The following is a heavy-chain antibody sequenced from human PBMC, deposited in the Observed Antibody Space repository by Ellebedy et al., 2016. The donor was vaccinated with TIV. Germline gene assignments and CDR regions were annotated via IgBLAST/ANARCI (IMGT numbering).Heavy chain of an antibody. CDR1: GGSISSSSYY. D-gene: IGHD6-19*01. J-gene: IGHJ4*02. V-gene: IGHV4-39*01. CDR2: IYYSGST. CDR3: ARSVAGPLDY. Sequence: SETLSLTXTVSGGSISSSSYYWGWIRQPPGKGLEWIGSIYYSGSTYYNPSLKSRVTISVDTSKNQFSLKLSSVTAADTAVYYCARSVAGPLDYWGQGTLVTVSS.